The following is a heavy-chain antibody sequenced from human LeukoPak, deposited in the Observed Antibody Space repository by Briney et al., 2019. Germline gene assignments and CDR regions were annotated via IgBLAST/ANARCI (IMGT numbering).Heavy chain of an antibody. CDR2: INPNSGGT. Sequence: ASVKVSCKASGYTFTGYYMHWVRQAPGQGLEWMGWINPNSGGTNYAQKFQGRVTMTRDTSISTAYMELSRLRSDDTAVYYCARDRYSSSWYRGDYWGQGTLVTVSS. CDR3: ARDRYSSSWYRGDY. V-gene: IGHV1-2*02. J-gene: IGHJ4*02. D-gene: IGHD6-13*01. CDR1: GYTFTGYY.